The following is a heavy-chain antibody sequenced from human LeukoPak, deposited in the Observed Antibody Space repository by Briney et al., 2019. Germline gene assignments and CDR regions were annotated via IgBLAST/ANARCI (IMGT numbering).Heavy chain of an antibody. J-gene: IGHJ6*02. V-gene: IGHV1-69*13. CDR2: IIPIFGTA. Sequence: GASVKVSCKASGGTFSSYAISWVRQAPGQGLEWMGGIIPIFGTANYAQKFQGRVTITADESTSTAYMELSSLRSEDTAVYYCATDPTAADYYYYGMDVWGQGTTVTVSS. D-gene: IGHD2-2*01. CDR1: GGTFSSYA. CDR3: ATDPTAADYYYYGMDV.